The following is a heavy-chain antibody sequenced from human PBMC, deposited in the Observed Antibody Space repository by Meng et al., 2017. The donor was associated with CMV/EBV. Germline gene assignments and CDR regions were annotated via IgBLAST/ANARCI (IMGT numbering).Heavy chain of an antibody. V-gene: IGHV4-39*07. Sequence: QRQEAGPGLLKPSDTLSLTCTVSGGSISSSSYYWCWIRQPPGKGLEWIGSIYYSGSTYYNPSLKSRVTISVDTSKNQFSLKLSSVTAADTAVYYCARDYGDLRQDYWGQGTLVTVSS. CDR1: GGSISSSSYY. J-gene: IGHJ4*02. D-gene: IGHD4-17*01. CDR2: IYYSGST. CDR3: ARDYGDLRQDY.